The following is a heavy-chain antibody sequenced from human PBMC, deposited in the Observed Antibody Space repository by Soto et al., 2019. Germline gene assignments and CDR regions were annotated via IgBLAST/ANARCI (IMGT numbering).Heavy chain of an antibody. V-gene: IGHV4-59*01. CDR1: GGSISSYY. D-gene: IGHD5-18*01. Sequence: SETLCLTCTVSGGSISSYYWSWIRQPPGKGLEWIGYIYYSGSTNYNPSLKSRVTISVDTSKNQFSLKLSSVTAADTAVYYCARGEDTAMVTTYYYYGMDVWGQGTTVTVSS. CDR2: IYYSGST. J-gene: IGHJ6*02. CDR3: ARGEDTAMVTTYYYYGMDV.